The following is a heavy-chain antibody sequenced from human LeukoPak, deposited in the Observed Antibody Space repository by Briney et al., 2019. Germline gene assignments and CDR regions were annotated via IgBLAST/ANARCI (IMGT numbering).Heavy chain of an antibody. Sequence: GGSLRLSCAASGFTLSDYYMSRIRQAPGKGLEWVPYSSSSGSTIYYADSVKGRFAISRDNAKNSLYLQMNSLRAEDTAVYYCARRRDFIDYWGQGTLVTVSS. CDR1: GFTLSDYY. CDR2: SSSSGSTI. D-gene: IGHD3/OR15-3a*01. J-gene: IGHJ4*02. CDR3: ARRRDFIDY. V-gene: IGHV3-11*01.